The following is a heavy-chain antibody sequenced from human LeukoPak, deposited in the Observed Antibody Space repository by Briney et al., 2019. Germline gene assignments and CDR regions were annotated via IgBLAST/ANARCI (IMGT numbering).Heavy chain of an antibody. CDR3: AKDGSDWQFDY. CDR2: IRGGGGGT. J-gene: IGHJ4*02. Sequence: GGSLRLSCAASGFTFSSYAMAWVRQAPGKGLEWVASIRGGGGGTIYADPVKGRFAISRDTSNNTLFLQMSSPRVEDTAIYYCAKDGSDWQFDYWGQGTLVTVSS. D-gene: IGHD6-19*01. CDR1: GFTFSSYA. V-gene: IGHV3-23*01.